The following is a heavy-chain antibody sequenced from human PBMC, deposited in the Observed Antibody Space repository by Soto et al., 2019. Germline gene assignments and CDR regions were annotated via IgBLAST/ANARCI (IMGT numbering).Heavy chain of an antibody. CDR2: ISRGSDYI. CDR3: AKDSGCVNNACAYDP. V-gene: IGHV3-21*01. Sequence: PGGSLRLSCAASGFIFSDYTMNWVRQAPGKWLEWVSSISRGSDYIFYADTVKGRFTISRDNARNSLYLQMTSLRAEDTAVYYCAKDSGCVNNACAYDPWGQGTLVTVAS. J-gene: IGHJ5*02. D-gene: IGHD1-20*01. CDR1: GFIFSDYT.